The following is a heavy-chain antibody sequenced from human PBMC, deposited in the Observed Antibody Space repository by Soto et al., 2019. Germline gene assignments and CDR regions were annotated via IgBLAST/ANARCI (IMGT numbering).Heavy chain of an antibody. Sequence: SETLSLTCTVSDGSISNYYWSWVRQPPGKGLEWIGYIYHSGSTYYNPSLKSRVTISVDRSKNQFSLKLSSVTAADTAVYYCARVPGPWGQGTLVTVSS. V-gene: IGHV4-59*12. D-gene: IGHD7-27*01. CDR1: DGSISNYY. CDR2: IYHSGST. CDR3: ARVPGP. J-gene: IGHJ5*02.